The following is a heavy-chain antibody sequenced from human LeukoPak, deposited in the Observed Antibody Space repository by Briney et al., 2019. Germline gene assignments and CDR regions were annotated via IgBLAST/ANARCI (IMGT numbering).Heavy chain of an antibody. D-gene: IGHD3-22*01. CDR3: AREGYYDSKVDY. V-gene: IGHV3-66*01. J-gene: IGHJ4*02. Sequence: GGSLRLLCAASGFTGSSNYMSWVRQAPGKGLEWGSVIFCGGSTYYADSVKGRFNISRDNSKNKLYLQMNRPIAEDTAVYYCAREGYYDSKVDYWGQGTMVTVSS. CDR1: GFTGSSNY. CDR2: IFCGGST.